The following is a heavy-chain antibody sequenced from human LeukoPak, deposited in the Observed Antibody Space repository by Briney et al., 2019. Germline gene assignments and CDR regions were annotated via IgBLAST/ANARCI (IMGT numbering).Heavy chain of an antibody. CDR3: AREVLRYFDWHKGAFDY. CDR1: GYTFTGYY. V-gene: IGHV1-2*02. D-gene: IGHD3-9*01. Sequence: ASVKVSCKASGYTFTGYYMHWVRQAPGQGLEWMGWINPNSGGTNYAQKFQGRVTMTRDTSISTAYMELRSLRSDDTAVYYCAREVLRYFDWHKGAFDYWGQGTLVTVSS. CDR2: INPNSGGT. J-gene: IGHJ4*02.